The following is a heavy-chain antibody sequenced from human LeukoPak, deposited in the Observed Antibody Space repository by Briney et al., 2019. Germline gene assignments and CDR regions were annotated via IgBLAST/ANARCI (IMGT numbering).Heavy chain of an antibody. D-gene: IGHD6-13*01. Sequence: GGSLRLSYADSGFTFRSSTMIRGRQAPGKGLEWISVIRGSEDLPYYADSVRGRFTISRDNSKNTLYLQTNSLRAEDTAVYYCAKGRSSLTYDAFDTCGPGRMVTVSS. J-gene: IGHJ3*02. CDR1: GFTFRSST. V-gene: IGHV3-23*01. CDR3: AKGRSSLTYDAFDT. CDR2: IRGSEDLP.